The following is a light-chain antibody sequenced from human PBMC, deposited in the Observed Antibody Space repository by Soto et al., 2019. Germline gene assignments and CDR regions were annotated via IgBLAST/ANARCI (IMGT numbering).Light chain of an antibody. CDR3: QQYYSYPIT. CDR1: QGVSTF. Sequence: AIRMTQSPSSFSASTGDRVTITCRASQGVSTFLAWYQQKPGKAPKLLIYAASTLHPGVPSRFSGSGSGTDFTLTISCLQSEDFANYYCQQYYSYPITFGQGTRLEIK. V-gene: IGKV1-8*01. J-gene: IGKJ5*01. CDR2: AAS.